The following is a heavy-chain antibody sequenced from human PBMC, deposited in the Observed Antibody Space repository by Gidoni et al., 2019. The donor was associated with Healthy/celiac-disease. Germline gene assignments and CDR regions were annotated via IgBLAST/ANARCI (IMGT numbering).Heavy chain of an antibody. J-gene: IGHJ3*02. V-gene: IGHV3-49*04. D-gene: IGHD2-15*01. CDR2: IRSKAYGGTT. CDR3: TRAGYCSGGSCYPDAFDI. Sequence: EVQLVDPGGGLVQPGRSLRLSCTASGFTFGDYAMSWVRQAPGKGLECVGVIRSKAYGGTTEYAASVKGRFTISRDDSKSIAYLQMNSLKTEDTAVYYCTRAGYCSGGSCYPDAFDIWGQGTMVTVSS. CDR1: GFTFGDYA.